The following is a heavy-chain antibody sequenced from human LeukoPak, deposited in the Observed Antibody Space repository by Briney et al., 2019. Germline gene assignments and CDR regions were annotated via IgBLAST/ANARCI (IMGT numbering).Heavy chain of an antibody. CDR2: MYYSGDT. D-gene: IGHD3-22*01. V-gene: IGHV4-59*08. CDR1: GDSITSDY. J-gene: IGHJ5*02. Sequence: SETLSLTCILSGDSITSDYWTWIRQTPGKGLEWIGHMYYSGDTNYNPSLRSRATISVDTSKNQVSLTLSSVTAADTAVYYCARRTYGYESGYNYGRGWSAPWGQGTLVTVSS. CDR3: ARRTYGYESGYNYGRGWSAP.